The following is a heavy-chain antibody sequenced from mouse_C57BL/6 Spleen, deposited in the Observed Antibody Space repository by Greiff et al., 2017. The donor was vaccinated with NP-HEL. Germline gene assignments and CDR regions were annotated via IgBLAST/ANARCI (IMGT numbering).Heavy chain of an antibody. CDR2: IYPRCGNT. D-gene: IGHD2-4*01. J-gene: IGHJ4*01. CDR1: GYTFTSYG. V-gene: IGHV1-81*01. Sequence: VQLQQSGAELARPGASVKLSCKASGYTFTSYGISWVKQRTGQGLEWIGEIYPRCGNTYYNEKFKGKATLTADKSSSTAYMELRRLTSEGSAVYVCARYDDDGDYYAMDYWGQGTSVTVSS. CDR3: ARYDDDGDYYAMDY.